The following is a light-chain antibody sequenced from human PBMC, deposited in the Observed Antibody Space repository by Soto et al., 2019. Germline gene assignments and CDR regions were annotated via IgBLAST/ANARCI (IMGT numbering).Light chain of an antibody. Sequence: QSVLTQPPSVSAAPGQKVTISCSGSSSNIGNNYVSWYQQLPGTAPKLLIYENNKRPSGIPDRFSGSKSGTSATLGITGLQTGDEADYYCGKWDSSLSFDVFGTGTKLTVL. J-gene: IGLJ1*01. V-gene: IGLV1-51*02. CDR3: GKWDSSLSFDV. CDR1: SSNIGNNY. CDR2: ENN.